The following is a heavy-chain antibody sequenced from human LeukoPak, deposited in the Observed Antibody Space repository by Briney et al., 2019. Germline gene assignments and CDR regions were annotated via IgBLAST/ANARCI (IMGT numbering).Heavy chain of an antibody. J-gene: IGHJ4*02. Sequence: PGGSLRLSCTASGFTFSSYWMNWVRQAPGKGPEWVANIKQDGSEKYYVDSVKGRFTISRDNAKKSLYLQMNSLRAEDTAVYYCARETEKANLDYWGQGTLVTVSS. CDR2: IKQDGSEK. CDR3: ARETEKANLDY. D-gene: IGHD5-24*01. V-gene: IGHV3-7*04. CDR1: GFTFSSYW.